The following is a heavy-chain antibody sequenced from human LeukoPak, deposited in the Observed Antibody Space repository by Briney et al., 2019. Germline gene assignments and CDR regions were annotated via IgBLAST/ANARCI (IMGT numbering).Heavy chain of an antibody. CDR1: GFTFSSYA. V-gene: IGHV3-30*04. CDR2: ISYDGSNK. J-gene: IGHJ4*02. Sequence: PGRSLRLSCAASGFTFSSYAMHWVRQAPGKGLEWVAVISYDGSNKYYADSVKGRFTISRDNSKNTLYLQMNSLRAEDTAVYYCAREEAGYEYYFDYWGQGTLVTVSS. D-gene: IGHD3-9*01. CDR3: AREEAGYEYYFDY.